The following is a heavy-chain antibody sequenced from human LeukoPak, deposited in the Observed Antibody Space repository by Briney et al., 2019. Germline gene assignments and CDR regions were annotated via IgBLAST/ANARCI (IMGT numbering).Heavy chain of an antibody. D-gene: IGHD3-3*01. J-gene: IGHJ1*01. CDR3: ATGFLQWLRILEH. Sequence: ASVKVSCKASGYTFKTFSITWVRQAPGQGLEWMGWISTYNGNTNYEQKFQGRVTVTADTSANTAYMEMRSLRSDDTAVYYCATGFLQWLRILEHWGQGTLVTVSS. V-gene: IGHV1-18*01. CDR2: ISTYNGNT. CDR1: GYTFKTFS.